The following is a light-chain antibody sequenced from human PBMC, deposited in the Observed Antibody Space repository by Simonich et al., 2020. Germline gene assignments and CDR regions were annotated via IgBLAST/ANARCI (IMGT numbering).Light chain of an antibody. CDR2: KAS. V-gene: IGKV1-5*03. CDR3: QQYNSYSRT. CDR1: PSISSL. J-gene: IGKJ1*01. Sequence: DIQMTQSPSTLSASVGDRVTITCRASPSISSLLARYQEKQGKAPKLLIYKASRLEIWVPSRFSGSGSGTEFTLTISSLQPDDFATYYCQQYNSYSRTFGQGTKVEIK.